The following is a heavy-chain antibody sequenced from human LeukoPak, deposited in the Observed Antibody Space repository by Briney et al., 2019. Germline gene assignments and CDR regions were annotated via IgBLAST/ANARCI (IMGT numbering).Heavy chain of an antibody. Sequence: SETLSLTCAVYGGSFSGYYWTWIRQPPGKGLEWIGEIHYSGSATYNPSLKQFSLKMNSVTAADTAVYYCARGQWFRAFWSRGTPVTVSS. CDR2: IHYSGSA. CDR3: ARGQWFRAF. J-gene: IGHJ4*02. V-gene: IGHV4-34*01. D-gene: IGHD3-10*01. CDR1: GGSFSGYY.